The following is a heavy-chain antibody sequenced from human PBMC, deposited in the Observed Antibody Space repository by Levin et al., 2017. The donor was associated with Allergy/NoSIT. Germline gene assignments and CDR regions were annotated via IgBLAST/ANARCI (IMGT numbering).Heavy chain of an antibody. CDR1: GGTFSSYA. D-gene: IGHD1-26*01. Sequence: SVKVSCKASGGTFSSYAISWVRQAPGQGLEWMGGIIPIFGTANYAQKFQGRVTITADESTSTAYMELSSLRSEDTAVYYCARESSGSYHESPHFDYWGQGTLVTVSS. CDR3: ARESSGSYHESPHFDY. CDR2: IIPIFGTA. V-gene: IGHV1-69*13. J-gene: IGHJ4*02.